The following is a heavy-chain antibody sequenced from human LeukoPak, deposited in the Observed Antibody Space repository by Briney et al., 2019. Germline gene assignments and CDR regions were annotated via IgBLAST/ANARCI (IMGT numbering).Heavy chain of an antibody. Sequence: SETLSLTCAVYGGSFSGYYWSWIRQPPGKGLEWIGEINHSGSTNYNPSLKSRVTISVDTSKNQFSLKLSSVTAADTAVYYCASKVDTAMVVWGQGTLVTVSS. CDR2: INHSGST. V-gene: IGHV4-34*01. CDR1: GGSFSGYY. D-gene: IGHD5-18*01. J-gene: IGHJ4*02. CDR3: ASKVDTAMVV.